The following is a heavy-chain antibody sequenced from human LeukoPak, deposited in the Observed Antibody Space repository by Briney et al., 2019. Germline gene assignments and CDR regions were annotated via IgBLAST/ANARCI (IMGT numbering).Heavy chain of an antibody. V-gene: IGHV3-66*01. CDR3: ARDSYVDSEAVRWFDP. J-gene: IGHJ5*02. Sequence: GGSLRLSCTASGFTFSSFAMSWVRQAPGKGLEWVSVIYRGGPTYYADSVKGRFTISRDNSKNTLYLQMNSLRAEDTAVYYCARDSYVDSEAVRWFDPWGQGTLVTVSS. D-gene: IGHD4-17*01. CDR2: IYRGGPT. CDR1: GFTFSSFA.